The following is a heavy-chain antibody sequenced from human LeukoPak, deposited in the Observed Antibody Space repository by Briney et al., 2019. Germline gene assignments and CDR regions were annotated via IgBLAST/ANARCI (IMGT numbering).Heavy chain of an antibody. V-gene: IGHV4-61*01. CDR3: AGDVSEKGWFDP. J-gene: IGHJ5*02. Sequence: SETLSLTCAVSGGSISSGSYYWSWIGQPPGKGLEWIGHIYYIGNTNYNPSLKSRVPIQVDSSRNKFSLRRSLVTAADTPGYYCAGDVSEKGWFDPWGQGTLVTVPS. CDR2: IYYIGNT. CDR1: GGSISSGSYY. D-gene: IGHD3-10*01.